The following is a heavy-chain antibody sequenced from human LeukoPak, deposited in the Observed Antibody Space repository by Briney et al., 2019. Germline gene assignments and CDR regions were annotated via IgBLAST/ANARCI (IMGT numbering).Heavy chain of an antibody. CDR1: GFTFSSYG. D-gene: IGHD3-22*01. J-gene: IGHJ4*02. V-gene: IGHV3-30*18. CDR3: AKDLSHYYDSSGYYRAGGFDY. Sequence: GGSLRLSCAASGFTFSSYGMHWVRQAPGKGLEWVAVISYDGSNKYYADSVKGRFTISRDNSKNTLYLQMNSLRAEDTAVYYCAKDLSHYYDSSGYYRAGGFDYWGQGTLVTVSS. CDR2: ISYDGSNK.